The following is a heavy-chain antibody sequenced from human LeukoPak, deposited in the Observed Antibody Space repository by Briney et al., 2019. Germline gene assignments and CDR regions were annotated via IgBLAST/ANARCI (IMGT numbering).Heavy chain of an antibody. Sequence: SGGSLRLSCAASGFTFSSYSMNWVRQAPGKGLEWVAVISYDGSNKYYADSVKGRFTISRDNSKNTLYLQMNSLRAEDTAVYYCAKAVWNDGAFDIWGQGTMVTVSS. J-gene: IGHJ3*02. CDR1: GFTFSSYS. D-gene: IGHD1-1*01. V-gene: IGHV3-30*18. CDR3: AKAVWNDGAFDI. CDR2: ISYDGSNK.